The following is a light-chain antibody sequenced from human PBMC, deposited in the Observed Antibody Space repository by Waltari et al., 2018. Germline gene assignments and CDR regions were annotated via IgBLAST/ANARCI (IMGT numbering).Light chain of an antibody. CDR1: QSVGRS. CDR2: DAS. J-gene: IGKJ1*01. CDR3: QNYVRLPAT. V-gene: IGKV3-20*01. Sequence: SCRASQSVGRSLAWYQQKPGQAPRLLIYDASRRATGIPDRFSGGGSGTDFSLTLNRLEPEDVAVYYCQNYVRLPATFGQGTKVEVK.